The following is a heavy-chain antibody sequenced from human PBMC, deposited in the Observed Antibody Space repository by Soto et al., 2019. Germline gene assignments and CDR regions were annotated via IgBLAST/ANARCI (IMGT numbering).Heavy chain of an antibody. J-gene: IGHJ5*02. CDR3: AGVGDNNWFDP. V-gene: IGHV6-1*01. D-gene: IGHD4-17*01. Sequence: VQLQQSGPGLVKPSQTLSLTCAISGDSVSSNRAVWNWFRQPPSRGLEWLGRTYYRSKWYNDYAVSVQSRITINPDTSKNQFSLQLNSVTPEDTAVYYCAGVGDNNWFDPWGQGTLVTVSS. CDR1: GDSVSSNRAV. CDR2: TYYRSKWYN.